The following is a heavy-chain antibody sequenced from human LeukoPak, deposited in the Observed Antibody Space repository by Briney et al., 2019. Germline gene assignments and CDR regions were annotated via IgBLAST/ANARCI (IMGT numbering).Heavy chain of an antibody. CDR1: GGSFSGYY. V-gene: IGHV4-34*01. CDR3: ARVWYYYYMDV. CDR2: INHSGST. J-gene: IGHJ6*03. D-gene: IGHD3-16*01. Sequence: KASETLSLTCAVYGGSFSGYYWRLIRQPPGKGLEWIGEINHSGSTNYNPSLKSRVTISVDTSKNQFSLKLSSVTAADTAVYYCARVWYYYYMDVWGKGTTVTVSS.